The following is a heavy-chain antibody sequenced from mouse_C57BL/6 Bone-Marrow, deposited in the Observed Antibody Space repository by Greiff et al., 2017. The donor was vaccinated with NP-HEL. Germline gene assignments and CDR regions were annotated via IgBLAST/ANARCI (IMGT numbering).Heavy chain of an antibody. CDR1: GYTFTDYY. J-gene: IGHJ3*01. CDR3: ARGRDWFAY. CDR2: INPYNGGT. V-gene: IGHV1-19*01. Sequence: EVKLMESGPVLVKPGASVKMSCKASGYTFTDYYMNWVKQSHGKSLEWIGVINPYNGGTSYNQKFKGKATLTVDKSSSTAYMELNSLTSEDSAVYYCARGRDWFAYWGQGTLVTVSA.